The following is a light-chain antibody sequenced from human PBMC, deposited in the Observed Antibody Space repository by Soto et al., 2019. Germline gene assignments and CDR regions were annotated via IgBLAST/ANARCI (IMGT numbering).Light chain of an antibody. V-gene: IGKV3D-15*02. CDR1: QTISST. CDR2: GTS. CDR3: QQYDNSPLT. J-gene: IGKJ4*02. Sequence: EIVMTQSPATLSVSPGERATLSCRASQTISSTLAWYQQKPGQAPRLLIHGTSSRATGIPARFSGSGSGTDFTLSISSLQPEDFAVYYCQQYDNSPLTFGRGTNVDIK.